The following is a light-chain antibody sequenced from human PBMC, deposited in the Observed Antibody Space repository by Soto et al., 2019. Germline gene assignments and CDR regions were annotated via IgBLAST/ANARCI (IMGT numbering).Light chain of an antibody. V-gene: IGKV1-5*01. CDR1: QSVSGW. CDR2: DAS. J-gene: IGKJ1*01. Sequence: DIQMTQSPSTLSASLADTLAVTCRASQSVSGWLAWYQQKPGEAPKLLIYDASALPRGVPSRFSGSGSGTKFTLTIASMQPDDFATYYCQQYETFSGTFGPGTKVDIK. CDR3: QQYETFSGT.